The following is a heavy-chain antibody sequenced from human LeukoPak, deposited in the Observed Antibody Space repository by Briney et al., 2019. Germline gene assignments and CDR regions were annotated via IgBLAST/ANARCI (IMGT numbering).Heavy chain of an antibody. CDR2: IYYSGST. CDR3: ASGAVAVTVDY. Sequence: SETLSLTCTVSGYSINNGFYWGWIRQPPGKGLEWIGSIYYSGSTYYNPSLKSRVTISVDTSKNQFSLKLSSVTAADTAVYYCASGAVAVTVDYWGQGTLVTVSS. CDR1: GYSINNGFY. J-gene: IGHJ4*02. V-gene: IGHV4-38-2*02. D-gene: IGHD6-19*01.